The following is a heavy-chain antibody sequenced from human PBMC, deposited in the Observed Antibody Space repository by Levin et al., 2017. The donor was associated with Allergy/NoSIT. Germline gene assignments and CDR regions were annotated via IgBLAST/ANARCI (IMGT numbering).Heavy chain of an antibody. CDR1: GFTLSNYG. V-gene: IGHV3-23*01. Sequence: QPGGSLRLSCAASGFTLSNYGVTWFRQVPGKGLEWVSTISGGGENTHYADSVKGRFTISRDNSKNLVFLEMNSLRAEETAIYYCAIEPPHYGENSPFDYWGQGTQVTVSS. D-gene: IGHD4-17*01. J-gene: IGHJ4*02. CDR2: ISGGGENT. CDR3: AIEPPHYGENSPFDY.